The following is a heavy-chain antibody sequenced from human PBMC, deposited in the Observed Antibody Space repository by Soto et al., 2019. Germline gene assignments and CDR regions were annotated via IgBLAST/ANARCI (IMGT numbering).Heavy chain of an antibody. J-gene: IGHJ2*01. CDR3: ARARFLEWLLGYFDL. CDR1: GGSISSYY. D-gene: IGHD3-3*01. V-gene: IGHV4-59*01. Sequence: QVQLQESGPGLVKPSETPSLTCTVSGGSISSYYWSWIRQPPGKGLEWIGYIYYSGSTNYNPSLKSRVTISVDTSKNQFSLKLSSVTAADTAVYYCARARFLEWLLGYFDLWGRGTLVTVSS. CDR2: IYYSGST.